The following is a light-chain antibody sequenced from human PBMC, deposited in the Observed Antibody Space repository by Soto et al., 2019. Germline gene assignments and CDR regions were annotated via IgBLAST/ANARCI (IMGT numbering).Light chain of an antibody. CDR2: GAS. J-gene: IGKJ3*01. CDR1: QSISGNY. Sequence: EIVLTQSPGTLSLSPGERATLSCRASQSISGNYVAWFHQKPGQAPRLLIYGASSRATGVPDRLSASGSGTDFTLTISRLEPEDFAVYYCQQYGRSPFTFGPGTKVDI. CDR3: QQYGRSPFT. V-gene: IGKV3-20*01.